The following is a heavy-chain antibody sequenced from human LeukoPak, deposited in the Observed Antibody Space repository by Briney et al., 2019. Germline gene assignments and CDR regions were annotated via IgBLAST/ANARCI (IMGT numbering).Heavy chain of an antibody. CDR3: ARHRSVGYSYGWTDAFDI. J-gene: IGHJ3*02. CDR1: GYSFTSYW. Sequence: PGESLKISCKGSGYSFTSYWIGWVRQMPGKGLEWMGIIYPGDSDTRYSPSFQGQVTISADKSISTAYLQWSSLKASDTAMYYCARHRSVGYSYGWTDAFDIWGQGTMVTVSS. D-gene: IGHD5-18*01. CDR2: IYPGDSDT. V-gene: IGHV5-51*01.